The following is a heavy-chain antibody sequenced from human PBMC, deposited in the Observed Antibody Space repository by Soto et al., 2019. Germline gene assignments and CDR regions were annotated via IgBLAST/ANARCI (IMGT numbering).Heavy chain of an antibody. Sequence: QITLKESGRTLVKPTQTLTLTCTFSGFSLSTSGVGVGWIRQPPGKALEWLALIYWDDDKRYSPSLKSRLTITKDTSKNQVVLTMTNMDPVDTATYYCAHRSDAVLWFGELEYFDYWGQGTLVTVSS. D-gene: IGHD3-10*01. CDR3: AHRSDAVLWFGELEYFDY. J-gene: IGHJ4*02. CDR2: IYWDDDK. CDR1: GFSLSTSGVG. V-gene: IGHV2-5*02.